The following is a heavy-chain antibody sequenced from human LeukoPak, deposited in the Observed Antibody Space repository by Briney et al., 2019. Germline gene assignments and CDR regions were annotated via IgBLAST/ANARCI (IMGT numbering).Heavy chain of an antibody. CDR3: ARSSRGRYCSGGSCYSLPTSYYYYGMDV. Sequence: ASVTVSCKASGYTFTSYDINWVRQATGQGLEWMGWMNPNSGNTGYAQKFQGRVTMTRNTSISTAYMELSSPRSEDTAVYYCARSSRGRYCSGGSCYSLPTSYYYYGMDVWGQGTTVTVSS. V-gene: IGHV1-8*01. J-gene: IGHJ6*02. CDR1: GYTFTSYD. D-gene: IGHD2-15*01. CDR2: MNPNSGNT.